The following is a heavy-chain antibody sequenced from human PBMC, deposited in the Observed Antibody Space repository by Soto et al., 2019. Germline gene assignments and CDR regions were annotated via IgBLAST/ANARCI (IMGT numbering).Heavy chain of an antibody. J-gene: IGHJ4*02. CDR1: GYTFTGYY. Sequence: EASVKVSCKASGYTFTGYYMHWVRQAPGQGLEWMGWINPNSGGTNYAQKFQGWVTMTRDTSISTAYMELSRLRSDDTAVYYCARAYTVVVPAAMEFTALDYWGQGTLVTVSS. V-gene: IGHV1-2*04. CDR2: INPNSGGT. CDR3: ARAYTVVVPAAMEFTALDY. D-gene: IGHD2-2*01.